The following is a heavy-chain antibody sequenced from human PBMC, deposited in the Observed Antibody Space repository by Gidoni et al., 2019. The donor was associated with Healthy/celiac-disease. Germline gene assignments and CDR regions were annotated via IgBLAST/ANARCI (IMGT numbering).Heavy chain of an antibody. Sequence: EVQLVESGGGLVQPGGSLRLSCAASGFTVSSNYMSWVRQAPGKGLEWVSVIYSGGSTYYADSVKGRFTISRDNSKNTLYLQMNSLRAEDTAVYYCARANERITIFGVVIGWFDPWGQGTLVTVSS. CDR3: ARANERITIFGVVIGWFDP. V-gene: IGHV3-66*01. CDR1: GFTVSSNY. CDR2: IYSGGST. J-gene: IGHJ5*02. D-gene: IGHD3-3*01.